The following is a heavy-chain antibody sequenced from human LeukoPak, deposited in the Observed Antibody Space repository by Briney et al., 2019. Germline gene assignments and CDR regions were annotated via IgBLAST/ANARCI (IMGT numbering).Heavy chain of an antibody. J-gene: IGHJ4*02. D-gene: IGHD1-7*01. Sequence: GGSLRLSCAASGFTVSSNYMSWVRQAPGKGLEWVSVIYSGGSTYYADSVKGRFTISRDNARNSLYLQMNSLRAEDTAVYYCARDRDWNSGFDYWGQGTLVTVSS. CDR1: GFTVSSNY. CDR3: ARDRDWNSGFDY. V-gene: IGHV3-53*01. CDR2: IYSGGST.